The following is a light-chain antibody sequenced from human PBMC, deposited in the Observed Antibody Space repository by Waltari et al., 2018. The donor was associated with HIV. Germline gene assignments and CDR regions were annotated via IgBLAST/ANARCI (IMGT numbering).Light chain of an antibody. J-gene: IGKJ1*01. V-gene: IGKV3-15*01. CDR1: QSISIY. Sequence: EIVMTQSPATLSVSPGERVTLSCRASQSISIYLAWYQQKPGQAPRLLIYDASTRATGIPARFSGSGFGTEFSLTISSLQSEDFAVYYCHQYNDWPPWTFGQGTKVEI. CDR3: HQYNDWPPWT. CDR2: DAS.